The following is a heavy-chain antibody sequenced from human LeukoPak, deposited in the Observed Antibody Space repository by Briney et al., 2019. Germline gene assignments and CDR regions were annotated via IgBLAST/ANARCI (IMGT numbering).Heavy chain of an antibody. Sequence: GSLRLSCAASGFTFSSYWMSWVRQAPGKGLEWVANIKQDGSEKYYVDSVKGRFTISRDNAKNSLYLQMNSLRDEDTAVYYCAREYSSSSGSVSDYWGQGTLVTVSS. V-gene: IGHV3-7*01. J-gene: IGHJ4*02. D-gene: IGHD6-6*01. CDR3: AREYSSSSGSVSDY. CDR1: GFTFSSYW. CDR2: IKQDGSEK.